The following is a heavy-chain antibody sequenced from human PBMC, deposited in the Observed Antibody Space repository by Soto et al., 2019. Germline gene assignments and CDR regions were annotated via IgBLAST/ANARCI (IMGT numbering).Heavy chain of an antibody. V-gene: IGHV2-5*02. Sequence: QITLKESGPTLVKPTQTLTLTCTFSGFSLSTSGVGVGWIRQPPGKALEWLAVIYWDDSKTYSPSLKSRLTITKDTSRDQVVLTMTNMDPVDTATNYCAHKGSGSRAIDYWGQGALVTVSS. CDR3: AHKGSGSRAIDY. CDR1: GFSLSTSGVG. J-gene: IGHJ4*02. D-gene: IGHD3-10*01. CDR2: IYWDDSK.